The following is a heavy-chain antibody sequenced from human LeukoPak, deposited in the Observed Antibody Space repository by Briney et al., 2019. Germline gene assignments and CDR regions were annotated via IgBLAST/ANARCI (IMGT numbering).Heavy chain of an antibody. CDR3: ARDLSGYPSNWFDP. J-gene: IGHJ5*02. Sequence: GSSVKVSCKASGGTFSSYAISWVRQAPGQGLEWMGGIIPIFGTANYALKFQGRVTITTDESTSTAYMELSNLRSEDTAVYYCARDLSGYPSNWFDPWGQGTLVTVSS. D-gene: IGHD3-3*01. CDR2: IIPIFGTA. CDR1: GGTFSSYA. V-gene: IGHV1-69*05.